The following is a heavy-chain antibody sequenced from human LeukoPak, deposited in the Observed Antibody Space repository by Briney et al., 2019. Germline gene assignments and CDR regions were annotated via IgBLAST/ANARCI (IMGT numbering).Heavy chain of an antibody. V-gene: IGHV4-34*01. D-gene: IGHD6-13*01. CDR1: GGSFSGYY. J-gene: IGHJ4*02. CDR2: INHSGST. CDR3: ARLDIAAAGY. Sequence: PSETLSLTCAVYGGSFSGYYWSWIRQPPGKGLEWIGEINHSGSTNYNPSLKSRVTISVDTSKNQFSLELSSVTAADTAVYYCARLDIAAAGYWGQGTLVTVSS.